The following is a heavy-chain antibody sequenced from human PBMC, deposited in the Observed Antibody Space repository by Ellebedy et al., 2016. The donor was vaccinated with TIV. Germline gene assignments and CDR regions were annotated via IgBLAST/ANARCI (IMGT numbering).Heavy chain of an antibody. J-gene: IGHJ4*02. V-gene: IGHV3-49*03. CDR2: IRSKAYGGTT. D-gene: IGHD5-18*01. CDR3: ARERGIVWLATPGGFDY. Sequence: GESLKISCTASGFTFGDYAMSWFRQAPGKGLEWVGFIRSKAYGGTTEYAASVKGRFTISRDDSKSIAYLQMNSLRAEDTAVYYCARERGIVWLATPGGFDYWGQGTLVTVSS. CDR1: GFTFGDYA.